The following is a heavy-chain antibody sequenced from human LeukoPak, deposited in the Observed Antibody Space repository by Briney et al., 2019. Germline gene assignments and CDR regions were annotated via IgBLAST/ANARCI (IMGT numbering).Heavy chain of an antibody. J-gene: IGHJ4*02. D-gene: IGHD3-10*02. V-gene: IGHV3-23*01. CDR2: ISGSGDNT. Sequence: GGSLRLSCAASGFTFSSYAMSWVRQAPGQGLEWVSAISGSGDNTYYADSVKGRFTISRDNSMNTLYLQMNSLRAEDTAVYYCARDHYYYVYWGQGTRVTLSS. CDR1: GFTFSSYA. CDR3: ARDHYYYVY.